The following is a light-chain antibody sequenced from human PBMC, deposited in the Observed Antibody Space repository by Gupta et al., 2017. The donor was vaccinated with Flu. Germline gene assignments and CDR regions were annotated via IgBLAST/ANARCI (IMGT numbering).Light chain of an antibody. CDR3: SAWEDSRSGRYV. CDR2: RNN. Sequence: YVLTKPPSASGTPGQRVTICCSGTSSNIGSNYVYWYQQLPGTPPTLLIYRNNQRPSGVPDRFSCSKSGTSASLAISGLRSEEEADYYCSAWEDSRSGRYVFGTGTKVTVL. J-gene: IGLJ1*01. V-gene: IGLV1-47*01. CDR1: SSNIGSNY.